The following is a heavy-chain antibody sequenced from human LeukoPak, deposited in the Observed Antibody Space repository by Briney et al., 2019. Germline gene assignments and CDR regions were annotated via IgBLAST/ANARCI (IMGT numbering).Heavy chain of an antibody. CDR3: ATALILGYCSSTSCKEVADAFDI. D-gene: IGHD2-2*01. CDR2: IIPIFGTA. J-gene: IGHJ3*02. CDR1: GGTFSSYA. Sequence: SVNVSCKVSGGTFSSYAISWVRQGPGQGLEWMGGIIPIFGTANYAQKFQGRVTITADKSTSTSYMELSSLRSENTAVYYCATALILGYCSSTSCKEVADAFDIWGQGTMVTVSS. V-gene: IGHV1-69*06.